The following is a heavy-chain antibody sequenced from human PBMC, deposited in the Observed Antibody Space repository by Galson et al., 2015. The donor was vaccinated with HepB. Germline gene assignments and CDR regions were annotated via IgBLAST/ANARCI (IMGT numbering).Heavy chain of an antibody. CDR2: IYSGGST. CDR3: ARDLQGRFDY. J-gene: IGHJ4*02. V-gene: IGHV3-66*01. CDR1: GFTVSSNY. Sequence: SLRLSCAASGFTVSSNYMSWVRQAPGKGLEWVSVIYSGGSTYYADSVKGRFTISRDNSKNTLYLQMNSLRAEDSAVYYCARDLQGRFDYWGQGTLVTVSS.